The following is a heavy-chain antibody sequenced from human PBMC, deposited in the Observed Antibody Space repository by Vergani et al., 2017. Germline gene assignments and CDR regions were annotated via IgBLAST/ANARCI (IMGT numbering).Heavy chain of an antibody. D-gene: IGHD5-24*01. J-gene: IGHJ6*02. V-gene: IGHV4-59*01. CDR2: IYYSGST. Sequence: QVQLQESGPGLVKPSETLSLTCTVSGGSISSYYWSWIRQPPGKGLEWIGYIYYSGSTNYNPSLKSRVTISVDTSKNQFSLKLSSVTAADTAVYYGARGRGWLDVYYYYCMDVWGQGP. CDR1: GGSISSYY. CDR3: ARGRGWLDVYYYYCMDV.